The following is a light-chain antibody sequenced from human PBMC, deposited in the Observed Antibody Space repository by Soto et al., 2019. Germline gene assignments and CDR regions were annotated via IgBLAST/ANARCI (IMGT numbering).Light chain of an antibody. CDR2: GAS. CDR1: QSVSSN. J-gene: IGKJ1*01. CDR3: KQYNNWPPET. V-gene: IGKV3-15*01. Sequence: EIVMTQSPATLSVAPGERATLSCRASQSVSSNSAWYQQKPGQAPRLLIYGASTRATGIPARFSGSGSGTEFTLTISSLQSEDFAVYYCKQYNNWPPETFGQWIKVDIX.